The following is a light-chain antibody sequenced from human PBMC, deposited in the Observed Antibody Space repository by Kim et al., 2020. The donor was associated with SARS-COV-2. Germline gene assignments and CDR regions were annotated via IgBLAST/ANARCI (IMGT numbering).Light chain of an antibody. V-gene: IGLV1-44*01. CDR3: AAWDDSLNGWV. J-gene: IGLJ3*02. CDR1: ISNIGSNT. Sequence: GQRGTISCSGSISNIGSNTVTWYQQLPGTAPKLLIYSNNQRPSGVPDRFSGSKSGTSASLAISGLQSEDEADYYCAAWDDSLNGWVFGGGTQLTVL. CDR2: SNN.